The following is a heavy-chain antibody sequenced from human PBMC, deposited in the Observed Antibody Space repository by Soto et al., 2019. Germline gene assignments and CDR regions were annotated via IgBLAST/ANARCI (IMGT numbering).Heavy chain of an antibody. Sequence: GASVKVSCKVSGYTLTELSMHWVRQAPGKGLEWMGGFDPEDGETIYAQKFQGRVTMTEDTSTDTAYMELSSLRSEDTAAYYCATSILVPPRPWFDPWGQGTLVTVSS. CDR3: ATSILVPPRPWFDP. CDR1: GYTLTELS. J-gene: IGHJ5*02. CDR2: FDPEDGET. D-gene: IGHD2-2*01. V-gene: IGHV1-24*01.